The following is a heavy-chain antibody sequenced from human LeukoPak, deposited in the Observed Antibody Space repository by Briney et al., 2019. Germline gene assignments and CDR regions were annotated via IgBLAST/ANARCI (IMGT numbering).Heavy chain of an antibody. Sequence: ASVKVSCKASGYTFTSYDINWVRQATGQGLEWMGWMNPNSGNTGYAQKLQGRVTMTTDTSTSTAYMELRSLRSDDTAVYYCARGDSYGYLEGAFDIWGQGTMVTVSS. J-gene: IGHJ3*02. CDR1: GYTFTSYD. D-gene: IGHD5-18*01. CDR2: MNPNSGNT. V-gene: IGHV1-8*02. CDR3: ARGDSYGYLEGAFDI.